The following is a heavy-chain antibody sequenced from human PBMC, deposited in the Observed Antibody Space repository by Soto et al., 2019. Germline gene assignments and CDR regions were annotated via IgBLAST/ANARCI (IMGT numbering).Heavy chain of an antibody. CDR3: ASNRMVYSSSWYYYYGMDV. CDR1: GDSVSSNSAA. CDR2: TYYRNKWYN. V-gene: IGHV6-1*01. Sequence: SQTLSLTCAISGDSVSSNSAAWNWIRQSPSRGLEWLGRTYYRNKWYNDYAVSVKSRITINPDTSKNQFSLQLNSVTPEDTAVYSCASNRMVYSSSWYYYYGMDVWGQGTTVTVSS. D-gene: IGHD6-13*01. J-gene: IGHJ6*02.